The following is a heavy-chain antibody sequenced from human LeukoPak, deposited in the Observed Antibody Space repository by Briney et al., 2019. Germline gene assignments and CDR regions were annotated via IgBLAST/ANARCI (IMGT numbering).Heavy chain of an antibody. J-gene: IGHJ4*02. CDR2: ISGSGGST. V-gene: IGHV3-23*01. CDR3: AKDSVIVVVITTDSYFDY. Sequence: PGGSLRLSCAASGFTFSNYAMSWVRQAPGKGLEWVSGISGSGGSTYYTDSVKGRSTISRDNSKNTLYLQTNSLRAEDTAVYYCAKDSVIVVVITTDSYFDYWGQGTLVTVSS. CDR1: GFTFSNYA. D-gene: IGHD3-22*01.